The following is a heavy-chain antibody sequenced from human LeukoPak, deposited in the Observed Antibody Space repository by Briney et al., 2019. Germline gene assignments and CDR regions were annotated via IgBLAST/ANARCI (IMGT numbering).Heavy chain of an antibody. CDR1: GGSISSSSYY. Sequence: SETVSLTCTVSGGSISSSSYYWGWIRQPPGKGLEWIGSIYYSGSTYYNPSLKSRVTISVDTSKNQFSLKLSSVTAADTAVYYCARLVGGYYYDSSGPSWGQGTLVTVSS. V-gene: IGHV4-39*01. CDR2: IYYSGST. J-gene: IGHJ5*02. CDR3: ARLVGGYYYDSSGPS. D-gene: IGHD3-22*01.